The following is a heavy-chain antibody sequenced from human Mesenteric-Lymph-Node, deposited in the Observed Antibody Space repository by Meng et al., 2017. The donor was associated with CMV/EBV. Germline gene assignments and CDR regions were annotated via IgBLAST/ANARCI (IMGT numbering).Heavy chain of an antibody. CDR1: GASISSSNW. CDR2: MYHTGNP. V-gene: IGHV4/OR15-8*02. D-gene: IGHD3-10*01. CDR3: AQVPGGSGNSPFDY. Sequence: VPGASISSSNWWSWVRQTPGKGLEWIGEMYHTGNPNSSPSLKSRVTISLDKSKNQFSLNLNSVTAADTAVYYCAQVPGGSGNSPFDYWGQGTLVTVSS. J-gene: IGHJ4*02.